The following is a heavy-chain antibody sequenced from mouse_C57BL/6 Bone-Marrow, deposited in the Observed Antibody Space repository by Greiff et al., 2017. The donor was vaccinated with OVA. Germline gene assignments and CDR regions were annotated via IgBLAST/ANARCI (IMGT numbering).Heavy chain of an antibody. Sequence: EVMLVESGGGLVKPGGSLTLSCAASGFTFSDYGMHWVRRDPEREMEGVAYYSSGSSSIYYAHTVKSRFTISRDTAKNTLFLQMTSLSSADTAMYYCASACYCNDNAMDYWGQGTSVTVSS. D-gene: IGHD2-9*01. V-gene: IGHV5-17*01. CDR3: ASACYCNDNAMDY. J-gene: IGHJ4*01. CDR1: GFTFSDYG. CDR2: YSSGSSSI.